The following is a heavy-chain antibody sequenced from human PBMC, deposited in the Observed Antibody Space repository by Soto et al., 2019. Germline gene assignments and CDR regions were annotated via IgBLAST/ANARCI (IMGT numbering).Heavy chain of an antibody. Sequence: GASVKVSCKASGYAFTSYYMHWVRQAPGQGLEWMGIINPSGGSTSYAQKFQGRVTMTRDTSTSTVYMELSSLRSEDTAVYYCGYSSGWYWHFDYWGQGTLVTSPQ. CDR2: INPSGGST. CDR1: GYAFTSYY. J-gene: IGHJ4*02. V-gene: IGHV1-46*01. CDR3: GYSSGWYWHFDY. D-gene: IGHD6-19*01.